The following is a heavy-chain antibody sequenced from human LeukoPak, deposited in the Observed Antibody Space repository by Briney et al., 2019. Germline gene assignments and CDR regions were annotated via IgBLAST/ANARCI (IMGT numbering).Heavy chain of an antibody. D-gene: IGHD3-3*01. CDR1: GITFNNYW. J-gene: IGHJ4*02. CDR2: IRQGGSEE. V-gene: IGHV3-7*01. Sequence: GGSLRLSCADFGITFNNYWLAWVRQVPGKGLEWVANIRQGGSEEYYVESVKGRFTISRDDAKKSVYLQMNSLRAEDTAIYYCATYYDYLSGYYTGIDYWGQGTLVIVSS. CDR3: ATYYDYLSGYYTGIDY.